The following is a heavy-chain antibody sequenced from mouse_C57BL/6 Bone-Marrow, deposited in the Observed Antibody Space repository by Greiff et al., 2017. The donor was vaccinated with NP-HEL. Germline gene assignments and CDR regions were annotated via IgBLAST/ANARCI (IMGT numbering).Heavy chain of an antibody. D-gene: IGHD2-10*01. Sequence: VQLKQSGAELVRPGASVKLSCTASGFNIKDDYMHWVKQRPEQGLEWIGWIDPENGDTEYASKFQGKATITADTSSNTAYLQLSSLTSEDTAVYYCTTPYYVHYAMDYWGQGTSVTVSS. CDR1: GFNIKDDY. CDR2: IDPENGDT. V-gene: IGHV14-4*01. CDR3: TTPYYVHYAMDY. J-gene: IGHJ4*01.